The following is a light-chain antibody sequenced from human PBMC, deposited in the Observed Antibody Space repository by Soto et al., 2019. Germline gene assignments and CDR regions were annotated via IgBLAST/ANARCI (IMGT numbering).Light chain of an antibody. J-gene: IGKJ1*01. Sequence: DIQLTQSPSSLSASVGDRVTITCRGSQGVSKYLNWYQQKPGRAPMLLIYSTSNLQHGVPSRFSGNGSGPNFTLTIASLQPEDLGTYYCQQSYSSPWTFDQGTRVAIK. V-gene: IGKV1-39*01. CDR1: QGVSKY. CDR3: QQSYSSPWT. CDR2: STS.